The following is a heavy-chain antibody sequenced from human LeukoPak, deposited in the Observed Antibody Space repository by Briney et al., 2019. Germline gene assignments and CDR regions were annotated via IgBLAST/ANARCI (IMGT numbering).Heavy chain of an antibody. V-gene: IGHV3-30*02. CDR2: IRYDGNNK. J-gene: IGHJ4*02. CDR1: GFTFSSYG. Sequence: GGSLRLSCAASGFTFSSYGMHWVRQAPGKGLEWVTFIRYDGNNKYYADSVKGRFTISRDNSKNTLYLQMNSLRSEDTAVYYCRFLTSNSDFRGQGILVTVSS. CDR3: RFLTSNSDF. D-gene: IGHD2/OR15-2a*01.